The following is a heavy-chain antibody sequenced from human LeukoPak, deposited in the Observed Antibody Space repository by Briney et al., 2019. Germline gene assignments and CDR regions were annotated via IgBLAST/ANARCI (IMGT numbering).Heavy chain of an antibody. D-gene: IGHD3-22*01. CDR2: IYTSGST. J-gene: IGHJ4*02. Sequence: SETLSLTCTVSGGSISSYYWSWIRQPAGKGLEWIGRIYTSGSTNYNPSLKSRVTMSVDTSKNQFSLKLSSVTAADTAVYYCARSHCYDSSGYYFDYWGQGTLVTVST. CDR3: ARSHCYDSSGYYFDY. V-gene: IGHV4-4*07. CDR1: GGSISSYY.